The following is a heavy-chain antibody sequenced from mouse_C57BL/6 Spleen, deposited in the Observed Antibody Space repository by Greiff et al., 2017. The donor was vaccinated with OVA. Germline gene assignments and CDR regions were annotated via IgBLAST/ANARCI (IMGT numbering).Heavy chain of an antibody. CDR3: ARGDYDGGVYYYAMDY. CDR2: ISYDGSN. CDR1: GYSITSGYY. J-gene: IGHJ4*01. Sequence: EVKLMESGPGLVKPSQSLSLTCSVTGYSITSGYYWNWIRQFPGNKLEWMGYISYDGSNNYNPSLKNRISITRDTSKNQFFLKLNSVTTEDTATYYCARGDYDGGVYYYAMDYWGQGTSVTVSS. V-gene: IGHV3-6*01. D-gene: IGHD2-4*01.